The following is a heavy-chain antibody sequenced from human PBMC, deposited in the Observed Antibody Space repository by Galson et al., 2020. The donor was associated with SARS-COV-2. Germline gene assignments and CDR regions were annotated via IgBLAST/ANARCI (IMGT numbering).Heavy chain of an antibody. Sequence: GGSLRLSCAASGFTFSSYGMHWVRQAPGKGLEWVAVIWYDGSNKYYADSVKGRFTIFRDNSKNTLYLQMNSLIAEDTAVYYCARDTAMVLGYFDYWGQGTLVTVSS. V-gene: IGHV3-33*01. CDR1: GFTFSSYG. CDR3: ARDTAMVLGYFDY. J-gene: IGHJ4*02. D-gene: IGHD5-18*01. CDR2: IWYDGSNK.